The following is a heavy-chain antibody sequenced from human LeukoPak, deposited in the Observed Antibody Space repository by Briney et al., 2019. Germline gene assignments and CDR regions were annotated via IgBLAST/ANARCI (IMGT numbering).Heavy chain of an antibody. D-gene: IGHD6-13*01. CDR1: GGSISSSSYY. J-gene: IGHJ4*02. Sequence: SETLSLTCTVSGGSISSSSYYWGWIRQPPGMGLEWIGSIYYSGSTYYNPSLKSRFSIAVAKYNNQFSMKLSSVTAADTALYYCARRSRAGTFDYWGQGTLVTVSS. CDR3: ARRSRAGTFDY. CDR2: IYYSGST. V-gene: IGHV4-39*01.